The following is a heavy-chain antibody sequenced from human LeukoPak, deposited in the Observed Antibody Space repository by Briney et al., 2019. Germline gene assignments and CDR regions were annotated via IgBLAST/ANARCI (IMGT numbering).Heavy chain of an antibody. D-gene: IGHD1-14*01. CDR3: ARTPGNTLDY. Sequence: PSETLSLTCSVSGGSMTSHYWTWIRQPPGKGLEWIGYAFYSGTTNYNPSLKSRVTMSVDTSKKQFSLKLNSVTAADTAVYYCARTPGNTLDYWGQGTLVSVSS. CDR1: GGSMTSHY. J-gene: IGHJ4*02. CDR2: AFYSGTT. V-gene: IGHV4-59*11.